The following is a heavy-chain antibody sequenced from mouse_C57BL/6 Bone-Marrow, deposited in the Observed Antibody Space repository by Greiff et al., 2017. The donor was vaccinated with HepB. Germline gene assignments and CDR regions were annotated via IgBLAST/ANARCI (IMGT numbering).Heavy chain of an antibody. J-gene: IGHJ2*01. D-gene: IGHD1-1*01. CDR1: GYTFTSYD. CDR3: ARRGYYYGSSYFDY. Sequence: VKLQESGPELVKPGASVKLSCKASGYTFTSYDMNWVKQRPGQGLEWIGWIYPRDGSTKYNEKFKGKATLTVDTSSSTAYMELHSLTSEDSAVYFCARRGYYYGSSYFDYWGQGTTLTVSS. V-gene: IGHV1-85*01. CDR2: IYPRDGST.